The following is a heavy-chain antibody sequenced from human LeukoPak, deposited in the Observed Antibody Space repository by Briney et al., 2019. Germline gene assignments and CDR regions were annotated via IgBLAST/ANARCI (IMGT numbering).Heavy chain of an antibody. CDR2: IYYSGST. CDR1: GGSISSSSYY. Sequence: SETLSLTCTVSGGSISSSSYYWGWIRQPPGKGLEWIGSIYYSGSTYYNPSLKSRVTISVDTSKNQFSLKLSSVTAADTAVYYCGRYTSSWEAVFDYWGKGTLVTVSS. D-gene: IGHD6-13*01. CDR3: GRYTSSWEAVFDY. J-gene: IGHJ4*02. V-gene: IGHV4-39*01.